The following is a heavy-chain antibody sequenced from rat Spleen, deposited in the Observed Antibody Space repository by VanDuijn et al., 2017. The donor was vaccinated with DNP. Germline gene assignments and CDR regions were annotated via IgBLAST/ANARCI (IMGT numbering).Heavy chain of an antibody. D-gene: IGHD1-11*01. J-gene: IGHJ2*01. CDR3: GRGGRTYFDY. V-gene: IGHV5-31*01. Sequence: EVQLVESGGDLVQPGRSLKLSCVASGFTFNDYWMTWIRQVPGKGLEWVATITTSGDISYYPDSVRGRFTISRDNAINTLYLQMNSLRSEDTATYYWGRGGRTYFDYWGQGVMVTVSS. CDR1: GFTFNDYW. CDR2: ITTSGDIS.